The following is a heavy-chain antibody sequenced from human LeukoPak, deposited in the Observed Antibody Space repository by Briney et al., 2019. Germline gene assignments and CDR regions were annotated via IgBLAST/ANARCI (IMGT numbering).Heavy chain of an antibody. Sequence: GASVKVSCKASGYTLTHYGISWVRQAPGQGLEWMGWISAYTGNTNYAQKIQGRVTMTTDTSTSTAYMELWSLRSDDTAVYYCARRGGYSSGSGFSPYYFDYWGQGTLVTVSS. V-gene: IGHV1-18*01. D-gene: IGHD2-15*01. CDR3: ARRGGYSSGSGFSPYYFDY. CDR1: GYTLTHYG. J-gene: IGHJ4*02. CDR2: ISAYTGNT.